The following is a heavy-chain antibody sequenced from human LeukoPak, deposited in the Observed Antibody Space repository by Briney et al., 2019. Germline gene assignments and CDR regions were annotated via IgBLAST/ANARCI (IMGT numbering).Heavy chain of an antibody. J-gene: IGHJ5*02. D-gene: IGHD3-22*01. CDR3: ASAPTYYYDSSGYGWFDP. CDR1: GGTFSSYA. CDR2: IIPIFGTA. V-gene: IGHV1-69*06. Sequence: SVKVSCKASGGTFSSYAISWVRQAPGQGLEWMGGIIPIFGTANYAQKFQGRVTITADKSTSTAYMELSSLRSEDTAVYYCASAPTYYYDSSGYGWFDPWGQGILVTVSS.